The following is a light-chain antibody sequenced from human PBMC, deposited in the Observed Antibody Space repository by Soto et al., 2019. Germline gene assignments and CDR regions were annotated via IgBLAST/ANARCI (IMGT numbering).Light chain of an antibody. CDR1: ETISTF. J-gene: IGKJ1*01. V-gene: IGKV1-17*01. CDR3: LQHKSYPGT. CDR2: AAS. Sequence: DIQMTQSPVSLSASLGDRVTITCRASETISTFLNWYQQKPGKAPKVLIFAASSLQSGVPSRFSGSGSGKEFTLTISSLQPEDYATHYCLQHKSYPGTFGLGSKVDIX.